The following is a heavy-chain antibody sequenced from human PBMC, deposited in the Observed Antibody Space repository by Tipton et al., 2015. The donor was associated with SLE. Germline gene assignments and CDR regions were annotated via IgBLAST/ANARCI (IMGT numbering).Heavy chain of an antibody. CDR3: ARGGDCTGVVCYSYYYYGRDV. J-gene: IGHJ6*02. CDR2: ISSSGSTI. V-gene: IGHV3-48*03. Sequence: LRLSCAASGFTFSVYEMNWVRQAPGKGLQWLSYISSSGSTIYYAGSVKGRFTISRDNAKNSLFLQMNSLRAEDTAVYYCARGGDCTGVVCYSYYYYGRDVRVQVTTVTVSS. CDR1: GFTFSVYE. D-gene: IGHD2-8*02.